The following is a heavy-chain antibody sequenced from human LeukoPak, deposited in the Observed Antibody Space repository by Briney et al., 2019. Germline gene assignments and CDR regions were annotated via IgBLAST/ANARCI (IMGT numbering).Heavy chain of an antibody. CDR3: AGLGYCSSTSCYTDGPYYFDY. D-gene: IGHD2-2*02. Sequence: SETLPLTCTVSGGSISSYYWSWIRQPPGKGLEWIGYIYYSGSTNYNPSLKSRVTISVDTSKNQFSLKLSSVTAADTAVYYCAGLGYCSSTSCYTDGPYYFDYWGQGTLVTVSS. CDR2: IYYSGST. V-gene: IGHV4-59*01. CDR1: GGSISSYY. J-gene: IGHJ4*02.